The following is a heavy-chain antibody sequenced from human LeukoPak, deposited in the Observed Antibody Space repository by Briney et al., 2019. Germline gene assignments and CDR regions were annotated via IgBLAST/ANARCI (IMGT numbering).Heavy chain of an antibody. D-gene: IGHD5-18*01. CDR3: ARAQGIQLWLRDPLPGALDY. CDR2: ISSSGSTI. CDR1: GFTFSDYY. J-gene: IGHJ4*02. V-gene: IGHV3-11*01. Sequence: GGSLRLSCAASGFTFSDYYMSWIRQAPGKGLEWVSYISSSGSTICYADSVKGRFTISRDNAKNSLYLQMNSLRAEDTAVYYCARAQGIQLWLRDPLPGALDYWGQGTLVTVSS.